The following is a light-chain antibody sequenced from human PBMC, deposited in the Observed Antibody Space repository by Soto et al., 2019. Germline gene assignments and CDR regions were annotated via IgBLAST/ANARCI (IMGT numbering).Light chain of an antibody. Sequence: EIVMTQSPATLSVSPGERATLSCRASQSVSSNLAWYQQKPGQAPRLLIYGASTRATGIPARFSGSGSGTEVTLTISSLQSEYFAVYYCQQYNNWPRTFGQGTKVEIK. V-gene: IGKV3-15*01. CDR2: GAS. J-gene: IGKJ1*01. CDR1: QSVSSN. CDR3: QQYNNWPRT.